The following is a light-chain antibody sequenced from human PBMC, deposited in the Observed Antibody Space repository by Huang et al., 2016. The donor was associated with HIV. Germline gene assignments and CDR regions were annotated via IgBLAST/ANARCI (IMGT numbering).Light chain of an antibody. CDR1: QSVSSN. Sequence: EIVMTQYPATLSVSPGERATLSCRASQSVSSNLAWYQQKPGQAPRLRIYGASTRDTGIPARFSGGGSGTELTLTISSLQSEDFAVYYCQQCNNWPLTFGGGTKVEIK. CDR2: GAS. J-gene: IGKJ4*01. V-gene: IGKV3-15*01. CDR3: QQCNNWPLT.